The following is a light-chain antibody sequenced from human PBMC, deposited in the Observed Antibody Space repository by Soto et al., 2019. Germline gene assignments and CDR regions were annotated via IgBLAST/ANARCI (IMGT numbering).Light chain of an antibody. CDR3: AAWDDSLSGYV. Sequence: QSVLTQPPSASGTPGQRVTISCSGSTSNIGSNTVNWYQQLPGTAPKLLIYSNNQRPSGVPDRFSGSKSGTSASLAISGLQSEDGADYYCAAWDDSLSGYVFGTGTKLTVL. CDR2: SNN. J-gene: IGLJ1*01. CDR1: TSNIGSNT. V-gene: IGLV1-44*01.